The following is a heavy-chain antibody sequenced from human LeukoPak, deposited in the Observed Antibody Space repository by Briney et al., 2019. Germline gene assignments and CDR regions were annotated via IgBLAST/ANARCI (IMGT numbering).Heavy chain of an antibody. Sequence: PGGSLRLSCAASGFTFSSYGMHWVRQAPGKGLEWVAFIRYDGSDKYYADSVKGRFTISRDNSKNTLYLQMNSLRAEDTAVYYCAKVTAGYSDEGYWGQGTLVTVSS. V-gene: IGHV3-30*02. CDR2: IRYDGSDK. CDR1: GFTFSSYG. D-gene: IGHD5-18*01. CDR3: AKVTAGYSDEGY. J-gene: IGHJ4*02.